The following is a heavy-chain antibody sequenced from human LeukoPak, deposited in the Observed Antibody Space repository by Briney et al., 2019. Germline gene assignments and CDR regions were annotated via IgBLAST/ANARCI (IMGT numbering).Heavy chain of an antibody. CDR1: GYSFTTYG. CDR3: ARGRVLRYFDWLSPQGY. CDR2: ISGYNAKG. D-gene: IGHD3-9*01. J-gene: IGHJ4*02. V-gene: IGHV1-18*01. Sequence: ASVKVSCKTSGYSFTTYGISWVRQAPGQGLEWMAWISGYNAKGDHAQKFQDRVTMTIDTSTSTAYMELRSLRSDDTAVYYCARGRVLRYFDWLSPQGYWGERTLLTVSS.